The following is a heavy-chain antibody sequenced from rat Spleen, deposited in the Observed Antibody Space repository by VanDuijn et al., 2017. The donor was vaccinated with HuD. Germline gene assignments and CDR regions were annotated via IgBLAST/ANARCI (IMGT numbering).Heavy chain of an antibody. CDR1: GFSLMDYS. J-gene: IGHJ2*01. V-gene: IGHV2S30*01. CDR3: TRGLLPHY. CDR2: MKYDGDT. Sequence: QVQLKESGPGLVQPSQTLSLTCTVSGFSLMDYSVHWVRQPPGKGLEWMGRMKYDGDTYYNSALKSRLSISRDTSKSQVFLKMNSLQTEDTAIYYCTRGLLPHYWGQGVMVTVSS. D-gene: IGHD4-1*01.